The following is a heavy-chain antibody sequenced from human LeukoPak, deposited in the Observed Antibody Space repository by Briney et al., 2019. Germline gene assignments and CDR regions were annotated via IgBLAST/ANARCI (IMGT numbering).Heavy chain of an antibody. Sequence: PGGSLRLSCAASGFTVSSSYMTWVRQAPGKGLEWVSVIYSGGSTYYADSVKGRFTISRDSSKNTLYLQMNSLRAEDTAVYYCARGGGSYKTGAFDIWGQGTMVTVSS. V-gene: IGHV3-66*01. CDR3: ARGGGSYKTGAFDI. CDR2: IYSGGST. CDR1: GFTVSSSY. J-gene: IGHJ3*02. D-gene: IGHD1-26*01.